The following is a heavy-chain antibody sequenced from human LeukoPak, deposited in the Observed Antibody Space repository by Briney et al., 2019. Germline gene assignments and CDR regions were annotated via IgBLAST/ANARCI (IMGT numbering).Heavy chain of an antibody. D-gene: IGHD1-14*01. CDR3: AKNLTRKAFDA. CDR2: IYHSGST. V-gene: IGHV4-38-2*01. J-gene: IGHJ3*01. CDR1: GHSISSHNY. Sequence: PSETLSLTCSVSGHSISSHNYWAWIRQPPGKGLEWIGTIYHSGSTYYNPSLKSRVTLSVDTSKNEFSLNLKSVTAADTAMYYCAKNLTRKAFDAWGHGTMVIVSA.